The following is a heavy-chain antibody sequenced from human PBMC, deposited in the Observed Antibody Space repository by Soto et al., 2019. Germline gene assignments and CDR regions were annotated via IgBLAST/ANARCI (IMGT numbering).Heavy chain of an antibody. V-gene: IGHV4-38-2*02. J-gene: IGHJ4*02. CDR1: GYSIISDYY. Sequence: SETLSLTCTVSGYSIISDYYWGWIRQPPGNGLEWIGSFYHSGSTHYNPSLKSRVTISVDTSKNQFSLKLASVTAADTAVYFCARFPAYWGQGILVTVSS. CDR3: ARFPAY. CDR2: FYHSGST.